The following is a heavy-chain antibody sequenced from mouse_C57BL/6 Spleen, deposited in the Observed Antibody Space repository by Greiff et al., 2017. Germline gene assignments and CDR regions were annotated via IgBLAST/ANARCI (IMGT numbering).Heavy chain of an antibody. CDR3: ARFWTAQASGY. V-gene: IGHV1-9*01. J-gene: IGHJ2*01. CDR1: GFTFNGYW. D-gene: IGHD3-2*02. Sequence: QVQLQQSGAELMKPGASVQLSCKATGFTFNGYWIEWVKQRPGQGLEWIGGIVPGSGGTNYNEKFQGKATFTAETSSNTAYMQLRSLTTEDSAIYYCARFWTAQASGYWGQSTTLTFST. CDR2: IVPGSGGT.